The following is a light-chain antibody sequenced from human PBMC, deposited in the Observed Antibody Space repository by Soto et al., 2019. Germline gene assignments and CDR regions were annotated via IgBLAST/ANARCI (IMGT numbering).Light chain of an antibody. Sequence: QSALTQPPSASGSPGQSVTISCTGTSSDIGAYNYVSWYQQHPGKSPNLMIHEVIKRPSGVPDRFSGSKSGNTASLTVSGLQDEDVADYYCSSNAGSNERWVFGGGTKLTVL. CDR3: SSNAGSNERWV. CDR1: SSDIGAYNY. CDR2: EVI. V-gene: IGLV2-8*01. J-gene: IGLJ3*02.